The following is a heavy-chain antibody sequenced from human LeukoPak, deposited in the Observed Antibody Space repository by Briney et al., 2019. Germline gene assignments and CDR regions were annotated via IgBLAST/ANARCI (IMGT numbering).Heavy chain of an antibody. CDR1: GGSIRSSSYY. CDR3: ARDSTSAAAGYYYYYGMDV. J-gene: IGHJ6*02. CDR2: IYYSGST. Sequence: SETLSLTCTVSGGSIRSSSYYWGWIRQPPGKGLEWIGSIYYSGSTYYNPSLKSRVTISVDTSKNQFSLKLSSVTAADTAVYYCARDSTSAAAGYYYYYGMDVWGQGTTVTVSS. D-gene: IGHD6-13*01. V-gene: IGHV4-39*07.